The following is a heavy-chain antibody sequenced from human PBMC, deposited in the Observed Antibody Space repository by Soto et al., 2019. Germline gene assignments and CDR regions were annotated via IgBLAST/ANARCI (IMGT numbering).Heavy chain of an antibody. CDR3: AKYSGYFGLRSCFPQTSILP. V-gene: IGHV3-30-3*02. CDR1: GFTLSDYA. J-gene: IGHJ5*02. CDR2: TSYDGSDK. D-gene: IGHD3-22*01. Sequence: GGTLRLSCGVSGFTLSDYAMHWVRQALGKGLEWVALTSYDGSDKYYADSVEGRFTVSRDNSRNTLYLQMNNLRAEDTAMYYCAKYSGYFGLRSCFPQTSILPCGPATLLTL.